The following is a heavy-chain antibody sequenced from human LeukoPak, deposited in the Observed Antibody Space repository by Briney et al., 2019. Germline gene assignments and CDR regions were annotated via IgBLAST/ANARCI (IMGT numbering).Heavy chain of an antibody. J-gene: IGHJ4*02. CDR1: GFSFSNCG. D-gene: IGHD3-10*01. V-gene: IGHV3-33*08. Sequence: GGSLRLSCAASGFSFSNCGMHWVRQVPGTGLEWVAVIWYDGNTKYYANYVKGRFTVSRDNSKNTLYLQMNILRPEDTAIYYCARDSGFGELVTYYFDYWGQGTLVTVSS. CDR2: IWYDGNTK. CDR3: ARDSGFGELVTYYFDY.